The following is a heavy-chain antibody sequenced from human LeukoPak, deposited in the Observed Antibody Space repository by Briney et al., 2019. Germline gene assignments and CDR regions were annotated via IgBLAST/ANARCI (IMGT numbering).Heavy chain of an antibody. CDR2: IYYSGST. Sequence: SETLSLTCTVSGGSISSYYWSWIRQPPGKGLEWIGYIYYSGSTNYNPSLKSRVTISVDTSKNQFSLKLSSVTAADTAVYYCARGNNVAPNWFDPWGQGTLVTVSS. CDR1: GGSISSYY. D-gene: IGHD1/OR15-1a*01. J-gene: IGHJ5*02. V-gene: IGHV4-59*01. CDR3: ARGNNVAPNWFDP.